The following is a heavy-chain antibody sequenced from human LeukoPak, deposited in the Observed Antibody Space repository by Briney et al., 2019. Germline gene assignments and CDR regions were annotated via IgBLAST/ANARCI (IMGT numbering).Heavy chain of an antibody. CDR3: ARDHIVVVPSLNWFDP. CDR2: INHSGST. V-gene: IGHV4-34*01. Sequence: SETLSLTCAVYGGSFSGYYWSWIRQPPGKGLEWIGEINHSGSTNYNPSLKSRVTISADTSKNQFSLKLSSVTAADTAVYYCARDHIVVVPSLNWFDPWGQGTLVTVSS. CDR1: GGSFSGYY. D-gene: IGHD2-2*01. J-gene: IGHJ5*02.